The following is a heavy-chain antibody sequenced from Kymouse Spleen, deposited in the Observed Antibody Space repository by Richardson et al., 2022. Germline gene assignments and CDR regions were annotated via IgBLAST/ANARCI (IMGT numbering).Heavy chain of an antibody. V-gene: IGHV3-21*03. CDR1: GFTFSSYS. J-gene: IGHJ4*02. D-gene: IGHD3-9*01. CDR3: ARDYDILTEGPFDY. CDR2: ISSSSSYI. Sequence: EVQLVESGGGLVKPGGSLRLSCAASGFTFSSYSMNWVRQAPGKGLEWVSSISSSSSYIYYADSVKGRFTISRDNAKNSLYLQMNSLRAEDTAVYYCARDYDILTEGPFDYWGQGTLVTVSS.